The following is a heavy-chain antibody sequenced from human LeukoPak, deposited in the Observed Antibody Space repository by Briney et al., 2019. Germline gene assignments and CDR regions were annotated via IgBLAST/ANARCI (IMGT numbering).Heavy chain of an antibody. CDR3: ARVPRGYSYGRGDY. CDR1: GGSFSGYY. D-gene: IGHD5-18*01. V-gene: IGHV4-34*01. J-gene: IGHJ4*02. Sequence: PSETLSLTCAVYGGSFSGYYWSWIRQPPGKGLEWIGEINHSGSTNYNPSLKSRVTISVDTSKNQFSLKLSSVTAADTAVYYCARVPRGYSYGRGDYWGQGTLVTVSS. CDR2: INHSGST.